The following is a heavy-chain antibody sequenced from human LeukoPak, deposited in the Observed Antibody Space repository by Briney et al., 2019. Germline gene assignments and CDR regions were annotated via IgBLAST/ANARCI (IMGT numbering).Heavy chain of an antibody. CDR3: ARHGYHGETVRFDP. CDR2: IYTSGDT. CDR1: GGSFSSRPYY. V-gene: IGHV4-39*01. J-gene: IGHJ5*02. Sequence: SETLSLTCTVSGGSFSSRPYYWSWIRQPPGKGLEWIGRIYTSGDTDYNPSLKSRVTISVDTSKNQFSLKLSSVTAADTAVYYCARHGYHGETVRFDPWGQGTLVTVSS. D-gene: IGHD4-17*01.